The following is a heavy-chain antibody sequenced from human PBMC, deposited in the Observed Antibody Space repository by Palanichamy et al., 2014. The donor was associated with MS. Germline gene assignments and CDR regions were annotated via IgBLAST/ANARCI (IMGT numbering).Heavy chain of an antibody. J-gene: IGHJ4*02. CDR3: AREHDSWSGYSFDF. CDR1: GYAFTDYA. Sequence: VQLCAVVGREVEERRGASVKVSCKASGYAFTDYAIHWVRQAPGQRLEWMGWINAGNGNXKYSQKFQSRVTITRDTSADTAYMELSSLRSEDTALYYCAREHDSWSGYSFDFWGQGTLVTASS. D-gene: IGHD3-3*01. V-gene: IGHV1-3*01. CDR2: INAGNGNX.